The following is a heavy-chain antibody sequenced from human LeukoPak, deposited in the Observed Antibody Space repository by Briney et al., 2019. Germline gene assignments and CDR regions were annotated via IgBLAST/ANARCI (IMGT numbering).Heavy chain of an antibody. CDR1: GGSFSGYH. Sequence: PSETLSLTCAVYGGSFSGYHWTWIRQSPGKGLEWIGDINPSGSTYYNPSLKSRLTILVDTSNNQFSLKLRSVTAADTAVYYCARDRHDITMIVVVMTSVSYYLDVWGKGTTVTVS. CDR2: INPSGST. V-gene: IGHV4-34*01. CDR3: ARDRHDITMIVVVMTSVSYYLDV. D-gene: IGHD3-22*01. J-gene: IGHJ6*03.